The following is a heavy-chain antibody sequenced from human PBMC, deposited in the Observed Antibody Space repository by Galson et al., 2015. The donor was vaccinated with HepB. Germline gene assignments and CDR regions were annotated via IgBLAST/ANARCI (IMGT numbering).Heavy chain of an antibody. Sequence: SVKVSCKASGYTFTSYYMHWVRQAPGQGLEWMGIINPSGGSTSYAQKFQGRVTMTRDTSTSTVYMELSSLRSGDTAVYYCARDRSHIAVAGIFDYWGQGTLVTVSS. CDR3: ARDRSHIAVAGIFDY. CDR1: GYTFTSYY. J-gene: IGHJ4*02. D-gene: IGHD6-19*01. CDR2: INPSGGST. V-gene: IGHV1-46*01.